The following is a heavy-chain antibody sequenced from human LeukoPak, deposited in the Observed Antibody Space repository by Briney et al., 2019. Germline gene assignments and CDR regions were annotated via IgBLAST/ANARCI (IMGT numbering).Heavy chain of an antibody. CDR1: GFTFSSYG. J-gene: IGHJ4*02. V-gene: IGHV3-30*02. CDR2: IRYDGSNK. D-gene: IGHD4-17*01. Sequence: GGSLRLSCAASGFTFSSYGMHWVRQAPGKGLEWVAFIRYDGSNKYYADSVKGRFTISRDNSKNTLYLQMNSLRAEDTAVYYCVRGRDGNYAPLDYWGQGTLVTVSS. CDR3: VRGRDGNYAPLDY.